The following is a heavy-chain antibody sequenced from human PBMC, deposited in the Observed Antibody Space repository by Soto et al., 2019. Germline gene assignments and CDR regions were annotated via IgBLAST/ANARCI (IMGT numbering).Heavy chain of an antibody. CDR1: GGTFRNYP. V-gene: IGHV1-69*02. Sequence: QVQLVQSGTEVKKPGSSVKVSCKASGGTFRNYPINWVRQAPGQGLEWMGSIFPLTDIPDYAQNFQARLTISAGKSTSTADMELSSLTSDDTAMYFCARGPLVVLNYFESWGQGTLVTVSS. CDR3: ARGPLVVLNYFES. J-gene: IGHJ4*02. CDR2: IFPLTDIP.